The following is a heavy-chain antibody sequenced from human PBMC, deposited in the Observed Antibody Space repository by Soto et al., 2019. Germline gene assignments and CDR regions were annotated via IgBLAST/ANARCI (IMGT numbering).Heavy chain of an antibody. CDR1: GYNLTSYA. Sequence: QVQLVQSGAEEKKPGASVKVSCKASGYNLTSYAMHWVRQAPGQRLVWMGRINAGNGNTKYSQKFQGRITITRDTSASTAYMELSSLRSEDTAVYYCARGESVVGDYWGQGTLFTVSS. J-gene: IGHJ4*02. D-gene: IGHD2-15*01. CDR2: INAGNGNT. CDR3: ARGESVVGDY. V-gene: IGHV1-3*05.